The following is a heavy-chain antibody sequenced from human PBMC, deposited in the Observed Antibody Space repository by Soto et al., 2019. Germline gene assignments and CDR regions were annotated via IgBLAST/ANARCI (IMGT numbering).Heavy chain of an antibody. J-gene: IGHJ6*02. CDR3: AKSPRYYYDSSGYYYPGLDV. Sequence: PGGSLRLSCAASGFTFSSYAMSWVRQAPGKWLEWVSAISGSGGSTYYADSVKGRFTISRDNSKNTLYLQMNSLRAEDTAVYYCAKSPRYYYDSSGYYYPGLDVWGQGXTVT. CDR2: ISGSGGST. CDR1: GFTFSSYA. V-gene: IGHV3-23*01. D-gene: IGHD3-22*01.